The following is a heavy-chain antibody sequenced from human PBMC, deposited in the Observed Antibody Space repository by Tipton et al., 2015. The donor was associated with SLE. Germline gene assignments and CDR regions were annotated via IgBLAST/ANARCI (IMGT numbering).Heavy chain of an antibody. CDR1: GGSISSYY. J-gene: IGHJ6*02. D-gene: IGHD3-10*01. CDR3: ARDAILWFGGVIPPGGMDV. CDR2: IYYSGST. V-gene: IGHV4-59*01. Sequence: LRLSCTVSGGSISSYYWSWIRQPPGKGLEWIAYIYYSGSTNYSPSLKSRVTISVDTSKNQFSLKLSSVTAADTAVYYCARDAILWFGGVIPPGGMDVWGQGTTVTVSS.